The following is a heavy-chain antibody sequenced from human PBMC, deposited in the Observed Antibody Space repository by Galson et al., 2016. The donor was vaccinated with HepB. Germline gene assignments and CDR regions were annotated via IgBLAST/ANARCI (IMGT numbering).Heavy chain of an antibody. CDR2: IYPDDSDT. V-gene: IGHV5-51*01. CDR1: GYSFTTYW. Sequence: QSGAEVTKPGESLKISCRASGYSFTTYWIGWVRQMPGKGLEWMGIIYPDDSDTKYSPSFQGQVTISADKSINTAYLQWASLKASDTAIYYCATSGGGFLDYWGQGTVVTVSP. D-gene: IGHD2-15*01. CDR3: ATSGGGFLDY. J-gene: IGHJ4*02.